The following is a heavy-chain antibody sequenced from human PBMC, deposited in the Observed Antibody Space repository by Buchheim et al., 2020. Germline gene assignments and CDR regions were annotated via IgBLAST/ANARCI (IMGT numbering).Heavy chain of an antibody. CDR1: GYSFTSYW. CDR2: IDPSDSYT. Sequence: EVQLVQSGAEVKKPGESLRISCKGSGYSFTSYWISWVRQMPGKGLEWMGRIDPSDSYTNYSPSFQGHVTISADKSISTAYLHRSRLKASDTATYYCAKTRGYSYPLVDYWGQGNL. D-gene: IGHD5-18*01. V-gene: IGHV5-10-1*03. CDR3: AKTRGYSYPLVDY. J-gene: IGHJ4*02.